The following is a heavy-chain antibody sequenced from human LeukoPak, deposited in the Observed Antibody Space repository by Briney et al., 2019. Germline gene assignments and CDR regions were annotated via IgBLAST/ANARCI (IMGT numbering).Heavy chain of an antibody. Sequence: GGSLRLSCAASGFTFSDHYMDWVRQAPGKGLEWVGRIRNKANSYTTEYAASVKGRFTISRDDSKNSLYLQMNSLKTEDTAVYYCTRVRGYSYGFDYWGQGTLVTVSS. CDR2: IRNKANSYTT. CDR3: TRVRGYSYGFDY. D-gene: IGHD5-18*01. CDR1: GFTFSDHY. V-gene: IGHV3-72*01. J-gene: IGHJ4*02.